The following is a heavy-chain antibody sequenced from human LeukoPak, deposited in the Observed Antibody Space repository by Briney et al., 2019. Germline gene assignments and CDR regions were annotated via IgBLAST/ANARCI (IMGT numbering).Heavy chain of an antibody. CDR3: ARDQVRREYSGRPRYYFDY. V-gene: IGHV1-8*03. D-gene: IGHD1-26*01. CDR2: MNPNSGNT. J-gene: IGHJ4*02. Sequence: ASVKVSCKASGYTFTSYDINWVRQATGQGLEWMGWMNPNSGNTGYAQKFQGRVTITRNTSISTAYMELSSLRSEDTAVYYCARDQVRREYSGRPRYYFDYWGQGTLVTVSS. CDR1: GYTFTSYD.